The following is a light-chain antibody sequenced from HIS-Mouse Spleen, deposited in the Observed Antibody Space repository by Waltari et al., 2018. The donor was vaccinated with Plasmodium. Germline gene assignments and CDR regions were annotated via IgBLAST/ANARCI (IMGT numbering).Light chain of an antibody. V-gene: IGKV3-20*01. CDR2: GAS. J-gene: IGKJ2*01. CDR1: QSVSSSY. CDR3: QQYGSSPYT. Sequence: EIVLTQSPGTLSLSPGERATLSCRASQSVSSSYLAWYQQQPGQAPSLLIYGASSSATGIPDRFSGSGSGTDCDSTISRLEPEDVAVYYCQQYGSSPYTFGQGTKLENK.